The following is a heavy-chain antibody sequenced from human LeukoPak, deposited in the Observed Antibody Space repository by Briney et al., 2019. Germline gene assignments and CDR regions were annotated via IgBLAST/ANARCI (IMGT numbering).Heavy chain of an antibody. Sequence: SGRSLRLSCAASGFTFDDYAMHWVRQAPGKGLEWVSGISWNSGSIGYADSVKGRFTISRDNAKNSLYLQMNSLRAEDTALYYCAKDGYSYGLYYFDYWGQGTLVTVSS. CDR2: ISWNSGSI. J-gene: IGHJ4*02. CDR3: AKDGYSYGLYYFDY. CDR1: GFTFDDYA. D-gene: IGHD5-18*01. V-gene: IGHV3-9*01.